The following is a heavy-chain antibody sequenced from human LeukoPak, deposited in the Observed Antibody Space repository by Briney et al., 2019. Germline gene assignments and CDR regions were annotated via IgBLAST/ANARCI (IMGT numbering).Heavy chain of an antibody. J-gene: IGHJ6*02. Sequence: SETLSLTCTVSGGSISSGDFYWSWIRQPPGKGLEWIGYIYYSGSTYYNPSLKSRVTISVGTSKNQFSLKLSSVTAADTAVYYCAREIVVVRGGYYYYYGMDVWGQGTTVTVSS. D-gene: IGHD3-22*01. CDR2: IYYSGST. CDR3: AREIVVVRGGYYYYYGMDV. CDR1: GGSISSGDFY. V-gene: IGHV4-30-4*01.